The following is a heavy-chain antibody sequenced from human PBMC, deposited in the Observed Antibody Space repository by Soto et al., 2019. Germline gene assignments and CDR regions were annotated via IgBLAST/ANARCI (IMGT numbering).Heavy chain of an antibody. J-gene: IGHJ4*02. D-gene: IGHD6-19*01. Sequence: QLQLQESGPGLVKSSETLSLTCTVSGGSISGSNYYWGWIRQPPGKGLEWIGAIYYTGRTYYKPSLKSRVTISVDTSKNQFSRRLNSVTAADTAVYYCASGGEGSIAVAGWGQGTLVTVSS. V-gene: IGHV4-39*01. CDR2: IYYTGRT. CDR3: ASGGEGSIAVAG. CDR1: GGSISGSNYY.